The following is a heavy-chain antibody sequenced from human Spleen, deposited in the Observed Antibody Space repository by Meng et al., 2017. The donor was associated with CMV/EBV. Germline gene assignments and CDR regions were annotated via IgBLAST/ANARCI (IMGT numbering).Heavy chain of an antibody. V-gene: IGHV3-21*01. J-gene: IGHJ4*01. Sequence: GESLKISCVASGFTFSGYSMNWVRQTPGKGLEWVSSVASTSSNTYYSDSVKGRFTISRDNTKNSLYLQMNSLRDEDTAVYYCVRDLIRGVVGARPRGQGDLWGHGTLVTVSS. D-gene: IGHD1-26*01. CDR1: GFTFSGYS. CDR3: VRDLIRGVVGARPRGQGDL. CDR2: VASTSSNT.